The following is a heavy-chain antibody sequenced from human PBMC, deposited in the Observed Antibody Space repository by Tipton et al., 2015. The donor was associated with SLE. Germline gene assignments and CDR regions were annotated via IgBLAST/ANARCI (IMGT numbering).Heavy chain of an antibody. J-gene: IGHJ3*02. CDR3: ARKDNDILTGYRPGDAFDI. CDR1: GGSISSSNW. Sequence: TLSLTCAVSGGSISSSNWWSWVRQPPGKGLEWIGEINHSGSTNYNPSLKSRVTISVDTSKNQFSLKLSSVTAADTAVYYCARKDNDILTGYRPGDAFDIWGQGTMVTVSS. V-gene: IGHV4-4*02. D-gene: IGHD3-9*01. CDR2: INHSGST.